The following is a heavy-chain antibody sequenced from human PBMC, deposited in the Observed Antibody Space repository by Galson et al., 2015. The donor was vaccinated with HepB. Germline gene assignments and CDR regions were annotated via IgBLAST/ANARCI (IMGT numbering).Heavy chain of an antibody. CDR2: IYSGGRP. Sequence: SLRLSCAASGFTVSNNYMSWVRQVAGKGLEWVAIIYSGGRPDYADFVKGRFTISRDNSKNTLYLQMTSLRAEDTALYYCARDPGIYDASTGWGRGTLVTVSS. D-gene: IGHD5-12*01. CDR3: ARDPGIYDASTG. CDR1: GFTVSNNY. V-gene: IGHV3-66*02. J-gene: IGHJ4*02.